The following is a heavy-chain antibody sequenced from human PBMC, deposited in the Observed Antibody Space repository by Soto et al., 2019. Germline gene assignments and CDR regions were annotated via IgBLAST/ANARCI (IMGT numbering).Heavy chain of an antibody. J-gene: IGHJ4*02. V-gene: IGHV3-48*01. CDR2: ISNSSSTI. Sequence: GGSLRLSCGTSGFTFSRYSMNWVRQAPGKGLEWVSYISNSSSTIYYADSVKGRFTISRDNAKNSLYLQMNSLRAEDTAVYYCAKRWLQFDYWGQGTLVTVS. D-gene: IGHD5-12*01. CDR3: AKRWLQFDY. CDR1: GFTFSRYS.